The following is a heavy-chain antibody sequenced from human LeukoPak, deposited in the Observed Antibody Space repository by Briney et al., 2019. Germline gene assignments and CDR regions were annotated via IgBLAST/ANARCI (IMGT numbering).Heavy chain of an antibody. CDR2: ISSSGSTI. D-gene: IGHD3-10*01. CDR3: VQGTRRGAITMVRGVIGKSYYFDS. Sequence: GGSLRLSCAASGFTFSDYYMSWIRQAPGKGLEWVSYISSSGSTIYYADSVKGRFTISRDNSKNTLYLQMNSLRAADTALYYCVQGTRRGAITMVRGVIGKSYYFDSWGQGTLVTVSS. CDR1: GFTFSDYY. V-gene: IGHV3-11*04. J-gene: IGHJ4*02.